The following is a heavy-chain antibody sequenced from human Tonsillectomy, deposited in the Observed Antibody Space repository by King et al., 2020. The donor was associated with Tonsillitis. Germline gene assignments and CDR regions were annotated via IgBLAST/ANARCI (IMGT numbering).Heavy chain of an antibody. Sequence: VQLVESGAEVKKPGASVRVSCKASGYTFTGYYMHWVRQAPGQGLEWMGWINPSSGDTNCAQKFQGRVTMTRDTSSSTAYMELSRLRFDDTAMYYCARVISAMVTGIDFWGQGTLVTVSS. CDR3: ARVISAMVTGIDF. D-gene: IGHD5-18*01. V-gene: IGHV1-2*02. J-gene: IGHJ4*02. CDR1: GYTFTGYY. CDR2: INPSSGDT.